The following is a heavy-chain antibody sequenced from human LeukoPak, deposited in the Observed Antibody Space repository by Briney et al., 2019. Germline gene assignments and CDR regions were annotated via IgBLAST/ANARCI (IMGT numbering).Heavy chain of an antibody. D-gene: IGHD6-6*01. Sequence: ASVKVSCKASGYTFISYGLSWVRQAPGQGLEWMGWISSYNGNTNYAQRLQGRVTMTTDTSTSTAYMELRSLRSDDTAVYYCASDLREQLDYYGMDVWGQGTTVTVSS. CDR3: ASDLREQLDYYGMDV. J-gene: IGHJ6*02. V-gene: IGHV1-18*01. CDR2: ISSYNGNT. CDR1: GYTFISYG.